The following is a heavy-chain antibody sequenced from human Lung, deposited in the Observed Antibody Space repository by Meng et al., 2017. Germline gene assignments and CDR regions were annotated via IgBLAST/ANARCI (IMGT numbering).Heavy chain of an antibody. CDR3: AKALGWGSSPDY. D-gene: IGHD2-21*01. V-gene: IGHV1-2*06. CDR1: GYTFTAYY. Sequence: QVQRVQSGADVKKPGASVKVSCKASGYTFTAYYIHWVRQAPGQGLEWMGRINPNSGGTNFAQKFQGRVIMTRDTSISTAYTELSSLGCDETAVYYCAKALGWGSSPDYWGQGILVTVSS. CDR2: INPNSGGT. J-gene: IGHJ4*02.